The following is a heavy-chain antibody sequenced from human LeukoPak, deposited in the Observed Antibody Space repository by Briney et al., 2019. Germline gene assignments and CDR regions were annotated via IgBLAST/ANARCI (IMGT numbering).Heavy chain of an antibody. Sequence: GGSLRLSCAASGLTFSGSAMSWVRQAPGKGLEWVSLISGSGNSTYYADSVKGRFTISRDNSMNTLYLQMNSLRAEDTAVYYCAKVLVLVSANRYYFDYWGQGTLVTVSS. D-gene: IGHD2-15*01. CDR1: GLTFSGSA. V-gene: IGHV3-23*01. J-gene: IGHJ4*02. CDR2: ISGSGNST. CDR3: AKVLVLVSANRYYFDY.